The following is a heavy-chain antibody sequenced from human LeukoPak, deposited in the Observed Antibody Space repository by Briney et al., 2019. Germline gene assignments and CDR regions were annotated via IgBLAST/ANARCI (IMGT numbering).Heavy chain of an antibody. V-gene: IGHV3-11*01. CDR1: GFTFSDYY. CDR2: ISSNGTTI. J-gene: IGHJ6*03. CDR3: ARDEVGGGGYCSGGSCPGYYMDV. D-gene: IGHD2-15*01. Sequence: GGSLRLSCAASGFTFSDYYMSRIRQAPGKGLEWVSYISSNGTTIYYADSVKGRFTISRDNAKNSLYLQMNSLRAEDTAVYYCARDEVGGGGYCSGGSCPGYYMDVWGKGTTVTVSS.